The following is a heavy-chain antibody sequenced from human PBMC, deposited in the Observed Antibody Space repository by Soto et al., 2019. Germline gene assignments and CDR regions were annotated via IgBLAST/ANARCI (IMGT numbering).Heavy chain of an antibody. CDR1: GASISSSSHF. J-gene: IGHJ5*02. Sequence: SETLSLTCTVSGASISSSSHFWGWIRQPPGKGLEWIADIFFTGATYYNPSLRSRLTISLDTSKEQFSLKLTSVTAADTAVYYCARLTSRIAAASHGRSNSLDPWGPGTLVTVSS. CDR3: ARLTSRIAAASHGRSNSLDP. D-gene: IGHD6-25*01. CDR2: IFFTGAT. V-gene: IGHV4-39*01.